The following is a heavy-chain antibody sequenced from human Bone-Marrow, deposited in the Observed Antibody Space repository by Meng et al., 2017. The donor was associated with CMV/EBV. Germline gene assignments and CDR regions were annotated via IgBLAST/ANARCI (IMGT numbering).Heavy chain of an antibody. J-gene: IGHJ3*02. CDR2: INHSGST. CDR3: ASRTRSTSCRGYSSRACAFDI. Sequence: SETLSLTCAVYGGSFSGYYWSWIRQPPGKGLEWIGEINHSGSTNYNPSLKSRVTISVDTSKNQFSLKLSSVTAADTAVYYCASRTRSTSCRGYSSRACAFDIWGQGTMVTI. CDR1: GGSFSGYY. V-gene: IGHV4-34*01. D-gene: IGHD2-2*01.